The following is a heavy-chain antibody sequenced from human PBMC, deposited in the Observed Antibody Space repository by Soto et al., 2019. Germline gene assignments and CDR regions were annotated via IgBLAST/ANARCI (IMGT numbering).Heavy chain of an antibody. J-gene: IGHJ5*01. D-gene: IGHD5-18*01. Sequence: EGQLLETGGVLAQPGGSLRVSCKIVWSRSALSWVRQAPGTGLEWVSTISATGATTLYRDSVKGRFTISRDTSTSTLFLDMDNLRVEDTATYYCAKTEAMVAVDVYPRWFELWGQGTLVTVSS. CDR1: VWSRSA. CDR2: ISATGATT. V-gene: IGHV3-23*01. CDR3: AKTEAMVAVDVYPRWFEL.